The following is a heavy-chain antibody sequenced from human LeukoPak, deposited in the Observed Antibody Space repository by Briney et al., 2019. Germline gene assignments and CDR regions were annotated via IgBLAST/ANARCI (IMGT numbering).Heavy chain of an antibody. Sequence: GGSLRLSCAASGFTFSSYWMYWVPHAPGKGLVRVSRINIDGTSTRYGDSVKGRFTISRDNAKNTVYLQMNSLRAEDMAVYYCARMYSGSPYYFDYWGQGTLVTVSS. V-gene: IGHV3-74*01. CDR2: INIDGTST. CDR3: ARMYSGSPYYFDY. CDR1: GFTFSSYW. D-gene: IGHD1-26*01. J-gene: IGHJ4*02.